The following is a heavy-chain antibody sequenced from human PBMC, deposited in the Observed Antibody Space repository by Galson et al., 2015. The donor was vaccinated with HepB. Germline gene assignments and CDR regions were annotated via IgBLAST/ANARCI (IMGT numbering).Heavy chain of an antibody. J-gene: IGHJ3*02. D-gene: IGHD3-16*02. Sequence: SVKVSCKASGYTFTGYYMHWVRQAPGQGLEWMGRINPNSGGTNYAQKFQGRVTMTRDTSISTAYMELSRLRSDDTAVYYCARGSDYIWGSYRYSRWAFDIWGQGTMVTVSS. CDR3: ARGSDYIWGSYRYSRWAFDI. V-gene: IGHV1-2*06. CDR2: INPNSGGT. CDR1: GYTFTGYY.